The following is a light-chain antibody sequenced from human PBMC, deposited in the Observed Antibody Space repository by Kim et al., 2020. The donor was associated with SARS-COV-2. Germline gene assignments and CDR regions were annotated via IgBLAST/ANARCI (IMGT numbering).Light chain of an antibody. CDR1: QSIDAS. CDR2: DAS. V-gene: IGKV3-11*01. J-gene: IGKJ4*01. CDR3: QQRDSWPPAVS. Sequence: PRGRAAPSCRASQSIDASLAWYQHRPRQAPRLLVYDASIRATGVPDRCSGSGSGTEFTLTISSLEPEDFSAYYCQQRDSWPPAVSFGGGTKVDIK.